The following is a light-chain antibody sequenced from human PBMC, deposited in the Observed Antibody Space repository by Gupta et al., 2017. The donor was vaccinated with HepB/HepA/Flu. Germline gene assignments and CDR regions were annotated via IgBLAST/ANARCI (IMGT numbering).Light chain of an antibody. Sequence: EIVMTHSPATLSVSPGERATLSCMASKSVSNNLAWYQHKPGQAPRPLIYDASTRATGVPARLSGSGSGTEFTLTISSRQSEDFAVYYCQQYNNWTLLTFGGGTKVELK. CDR2: DAS. V-gene: IGKV3-15*01. CDR3: QQYNNWTLLT. J-gene: IGKJ4*01. CDR1: KSVSNN.